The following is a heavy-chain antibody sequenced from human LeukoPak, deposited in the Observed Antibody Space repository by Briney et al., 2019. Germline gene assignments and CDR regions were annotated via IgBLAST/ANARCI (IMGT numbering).Heavy chain of an antibody. CDR2: IYPGDSDT. V-gene: IGHV5-51*01. D-gene: IGHD4/OR15-4a*01. J-gene: IGHJ5*02. Sequence: GESLKISCKGSGYSFTSYWIGWVRQMPGKGLEWMGIIYPGDSDTRYSPSFQGQVTISADKSISTAYLQWSSLKASDTAMYCCARLIGRGASVFWFDPWGQGTLVTVSS. CDR3: ARLIGRGASVFWFDP. CDR1: GYSFTSYW.